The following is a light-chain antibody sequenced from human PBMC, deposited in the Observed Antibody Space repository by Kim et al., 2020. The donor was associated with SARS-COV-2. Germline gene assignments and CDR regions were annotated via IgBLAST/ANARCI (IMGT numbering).Light chain of an antibody. Sequence: SVSPGKTASITCSGDRLWNKYVCWYQQKPGQSPVLVIYQGYNRPSGIPERFSGSSSGNTATLTISGTQAMDEADYYCQAWDSSAAIFGAGTQLTVL. V-gene: IGLV3-1*01. CDR2: QGY. CDR3: QAWDSSAAI. CDR1: RLWNKY. J-gene: IGLJ2*01.